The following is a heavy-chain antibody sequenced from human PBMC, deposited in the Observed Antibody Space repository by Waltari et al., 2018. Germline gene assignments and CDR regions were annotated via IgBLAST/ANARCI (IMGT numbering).Heavy chain of an antibody. J-gene: IGHJ5*02. Sequence: QVQLHQWGAGLLKASETLSLTCAVYGGSFSGYYWNWIRQPPGKGLEWIGEINHSGSTNTTPSLKSRVTISVDTSKNQFSLRLTAVTAADTSVYYCARGRLSSQLQARGRRGNWFDPWGQGTLVTVSS. CDR1: GGSFSGYY. V-gene: IGHV4-34*01. CDR2: INHSGST. D-gene: IGHD3-16*02. CDR3: ARGRLSSQLQARGRRGNWFDP.